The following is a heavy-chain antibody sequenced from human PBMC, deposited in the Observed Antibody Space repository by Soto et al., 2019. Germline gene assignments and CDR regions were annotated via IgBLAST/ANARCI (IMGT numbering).Heavy chain of an antibody. CDR1: GFTFSSYW. Sequence: GGSLRLSCAASGFTFSSYWMSWVRQAPGKGLEWVANIKQDGSEKYYVDSVKGRFTISRDNAKNSLYLQMNSLRAEDTAVYYCASSKWELLYYFDYWGQGTLVTVSS. J-gene: IGHJ4*02. V-gene: IGHV3-7*01. D-gene: IGHD1-26*01. CDR3: ASSKWELLYYFDY. CDR2: IKQDGSEK.